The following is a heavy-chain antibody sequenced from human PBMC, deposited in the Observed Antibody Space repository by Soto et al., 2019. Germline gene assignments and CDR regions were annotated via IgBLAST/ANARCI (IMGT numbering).Heavy chain of an antibody. CDR1: GGSISSYY. D-gene: IGHD4-17*01. J-gene: IGHJ3*02. V-gene: IGHV4-59*01. Sequence: SETLSLTCTVSGGSISSYYWSWIRQPPGKGLEWIGYIYYSGSTNYNPSLKSRVTISVDTSKNQFSLKLSSVTAADTAVYYCVRVHYYGDYLGYAFDIWGQGTMVTVSS. CDR2: IYYSGST. CDR3: VRVHYYGDYLGYAFDI.